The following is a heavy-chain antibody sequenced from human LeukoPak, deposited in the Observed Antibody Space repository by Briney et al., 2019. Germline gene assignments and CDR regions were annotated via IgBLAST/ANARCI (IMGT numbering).Heavy chain of an antibody. V-gene: IGHV3-74*01. J-gene: IGHJ4*02. Sequence: PGGSLRLSXAASGFTFSSYWMHWVRQAPGKGLVWVSRINSDGSSTTYADSVKGRFTISSDNAKNTPYLQMNSLRAEDTAVYYCARLYSSSLGLDYWGQGILVTVSS. D-gene: IGHD6-6*01. CDR3: ARLYSSSLGLDY. CDR2: INSDGSST. CDR1: GFTFSSYW.